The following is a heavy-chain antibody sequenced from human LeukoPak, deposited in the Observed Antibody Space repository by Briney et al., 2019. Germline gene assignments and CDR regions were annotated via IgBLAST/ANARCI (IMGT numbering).Heavy chain of an antibody. Sequence: ASVKVSCKASGYTFTGYYMYWVRQAPGQGLEWMGWINPNSGGTNYAQKFQGRVTMTRDTSISTAYMELSRLRSDDTAVYYCARELVPAFSYYCMDVWGQGTTVTVSS. J-gene: IGHJ6*02. V-gene: IGHV1-2*02. CDR2: INPNSGGT. D-gene: IGHD2-2*01. CDR3: ARELVPAFSYYCMDV. CDR1: GYTFTGYY.